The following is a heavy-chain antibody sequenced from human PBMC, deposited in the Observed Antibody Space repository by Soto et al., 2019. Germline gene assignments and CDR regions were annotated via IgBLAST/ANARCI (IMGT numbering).Heavy chain of an antibody. J-gene: IGHJ4*02. CDR2: INHSGST. CDR1: GGSFSGYY. Sequence: SETLSLTCAVYGGSFSGYYWSWIRQPPGKGLEWIGEINHSGSTNYNPSLKSRVTISVDTSKNQFSLKLSSVTAADTAVYYCARGNVVVAALDYWGQGTLVTVSS. CDR3: ARGNVVVAALDY. V-gene: IGHV4-34*01. D-gene: IGHD2-15*01.